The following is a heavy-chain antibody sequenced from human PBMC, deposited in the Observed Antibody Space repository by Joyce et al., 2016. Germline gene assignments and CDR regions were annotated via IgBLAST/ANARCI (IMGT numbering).Heavy chain of an antibody. Sequence: QVQLLQSGAEVKKPGASVNVSCKASGYTFSNFYLHWVRQAPGQGLEWMGGINPSGGSTNYAQNFQGRVTMTRDTSTSTVYMELSSLRSEDTAMYYCARAFRVGSLIVPSATDYRGQGTLVTVSS. J-gene: IGHJ4*02. CDR2: INPSGGST. D-gene: IGHD2/OR15-2a*01. CDR1: GYTFSNFY. V-gene: IGHV1-46*03. CDR3: ARAFRVGSLIVPSATDY.